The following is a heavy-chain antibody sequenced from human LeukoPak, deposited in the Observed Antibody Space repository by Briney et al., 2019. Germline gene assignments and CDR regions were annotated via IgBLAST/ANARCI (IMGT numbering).Heavy chain of an antibody. CDR3: ARSGVGYFYDNTGYYPLDY. D-gene: IGHD3-22*01. J-gene: IGHJ4*02. V-gene: IGHV1-18*01. Sequence: ASVKVSCKASGYTFTSYGLSWVRQAPGQGLEWMGWISAYTGNTNYAQNFQGRVTMTTDTSTSTAFMELRSLRSDDTAVYYCARSGVGYFYDNTGYYPLDYWGQGTLVTVSS. CDR2: ISAYTGNT. CDR1: GYTFTSYG.